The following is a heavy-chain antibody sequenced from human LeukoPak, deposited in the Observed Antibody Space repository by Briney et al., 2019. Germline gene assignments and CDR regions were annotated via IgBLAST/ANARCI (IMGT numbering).Heavy chain of an antibody. CDR1: GFPFSRDW. CDR2: IKQDGSEE. J-gene: IGHJ5*02. D-gene: IGHD3-22*01. V-gene: IGHV3-7*01. Sequence: TGGSLRLSCVASGFPFSRDWMSWVRQAPGKGLEWVANIKQDGSEENYVDSVKGRFTISRDNAKKSLYLQMNSLRAEDTAVYYCARNHYYDDSRGQNWFDPWGQGTLVTVSS. CDR3: ARNHYYDDSRGQNWFDP.